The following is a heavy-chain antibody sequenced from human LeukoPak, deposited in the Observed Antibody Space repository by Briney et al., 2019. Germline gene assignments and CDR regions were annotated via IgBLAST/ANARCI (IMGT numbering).Heavy chain of an antibody. D-gene: IGHD3-3*01. CDR2: IYTSGST. CDR3: ARGLTYYDFWSGSQYMPWGDAFDI. V-gene: IGHV4-4*07. Sequence: SETLSLTCTVSGVSISSYYWSWIRQPAGKGLEWIGRIYTSGSTNYNPSLKSRVTMSVDTSKNQFSLKLSSVTAADTAVYYCARGLTYYDFWSGSQYMPWGDAFDIWGQGAMVTVSS. J-gene: IGHJ3*02. CDR1: GVSISSYY.